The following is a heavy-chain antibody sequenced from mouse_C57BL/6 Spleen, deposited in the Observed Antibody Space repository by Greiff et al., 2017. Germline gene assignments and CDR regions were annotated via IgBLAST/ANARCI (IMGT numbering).Heavy chain of an antibody. J-gene: IGHJ4*01. CDR2: ISSGGDYI. Sequence: EVQGVESGEGLVKPGGSLKLSCAASGFTFSSYAMSWVRQTPEKRLEWVAYISSGGDYIYYADTVKGRFTISRDNARNTLYLQMSSLKSEDTAMYYCTREGITTVVATKAMDYWGQGTSVTVSS. V-gene: IGHV5-9-1*02. CDR1: GFTFSSYA. D-gene: IGHD1-1*01. CDR3: TREGITTVVATKAMDY.